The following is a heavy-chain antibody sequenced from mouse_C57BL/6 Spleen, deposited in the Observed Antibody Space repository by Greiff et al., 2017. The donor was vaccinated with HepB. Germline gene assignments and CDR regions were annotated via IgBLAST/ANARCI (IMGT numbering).Heavy chain of an antibody. CDR3: AYYSNYYYAMDY. CDR2: INYDGSST. J-gene: IGHJ4*01. D-gene: IGHD2-5*01. V-gene: IGHV5-16*01. CDR1: GFTFSDYY. Sequence: VVESEGGLVQPGSSMKLSCTASGFTFSDYYMAWVRQVPEKGLEWVANINYDGSSTYYLDSLKSRFIISRDNAKNILYLQMSSLKSEDTATYYCAYYSNYYYAMDYWGQGTSVTVSS.